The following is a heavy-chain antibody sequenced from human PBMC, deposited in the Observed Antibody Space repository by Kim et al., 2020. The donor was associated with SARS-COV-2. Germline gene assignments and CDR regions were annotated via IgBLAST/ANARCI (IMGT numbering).Heavy chain of an antibody. V-gene: IGHV1-2*06. Sequence: ASVKVSCKASGYTFSAYYIEWVRQAPGQGLEWMGRVNSNTGDTNYAQKFQGRVTMTWDTSISTAYMDLSKLTSDDSAVYFCARVSRLMEFYGVDVWGQGTTVSVSS. CDR2: VNSNTGDT. CDR3: ARVSRLMEFYGVDV. CDR1: GYTFSAYY. J-gene: IGHJ6*02. D-gene: IGHD3-10*01.